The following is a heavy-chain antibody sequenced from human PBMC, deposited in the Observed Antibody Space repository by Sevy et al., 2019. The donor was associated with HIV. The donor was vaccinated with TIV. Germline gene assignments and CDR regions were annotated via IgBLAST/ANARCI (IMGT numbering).Heavy chain of an antibody. V-gene: IGHV3-21*01. CDR2: ISSSSSYI. CDR3: ARGYQVVAATIDAFDI. CDR1: GFTFSSYS. J-gene: IGHJ3*02. D-gene: IGHD2-15*01. Sequence: GGSLRLSCAASGFTFSSYSMNWVRQAPGKGLEWVSSISSSSSYIYYADSVKGRFTISRDNAKNPLYLQMNSLRAEDTAVYYCARGYQVVAATIDAFDIWGQGTMVTVSS.